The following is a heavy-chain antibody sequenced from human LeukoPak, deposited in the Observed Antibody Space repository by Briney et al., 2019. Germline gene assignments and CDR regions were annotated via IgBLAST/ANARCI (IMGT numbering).Heavy chain of an antibody. CDR2: IFYTGTT. CDR3: ARLDSSTYAFDI. V-gene: IGHV4-61*10. J-gene: IGHJ3*02. CDR1: GGSIRSGSYY. D-gene: IGHD2-2*01. Sequence: SETLSLTCTVSGGSIRSGSYYWSWIRQPAGKGLEWIGYIFYTGTTNYNPSLKSRVTMSVDTSKNQFSLKLSSVTAADTAVYYCARLDSSTYAFDIWGQGTMVTVSS.